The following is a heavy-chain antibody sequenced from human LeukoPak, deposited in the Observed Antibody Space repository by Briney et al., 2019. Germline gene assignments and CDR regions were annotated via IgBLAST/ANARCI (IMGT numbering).Heavy chain of an antibody. J-gene: IGHJ4*02. Sequence: PSETLSLTCTVSGGSVSSGSYHWSWIRQPPGKGLEWIGRIYTSGSTNYNPSLKSRVTMSVDTSKNQFSLKLSSVTAADTAVYYCARGYEVVDYWGQGTLVTVSS. V-gene: IGHV4-61*01. CDR1: GGSVSSGSYH. CDR2: IYTSGST. D-gene: IGHD2-15*01. CDR3: ARGYEVVDY.